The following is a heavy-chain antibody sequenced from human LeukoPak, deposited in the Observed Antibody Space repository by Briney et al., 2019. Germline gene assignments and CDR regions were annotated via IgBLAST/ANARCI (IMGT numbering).Heavy chain of an antibody. Sequence: GGSLRLSCAASGFTFSSYSMNWVRQAPGKGLEWVSSISSSNSYIYYADSVKGRFTISRDNAKNSLYLQMNSLRAEDTAVYYCARTVSSITGGVYYFDYWGQGTLVTVSS. V-gene: IGHV3-21*01. CDR3: ARTVSSITGGVYYFDY. J-gene: IGHJ4*02. CDR1: GFTFSSYS. D-gene: IGHD1-14*01. CDR2: ISSSNSYI.